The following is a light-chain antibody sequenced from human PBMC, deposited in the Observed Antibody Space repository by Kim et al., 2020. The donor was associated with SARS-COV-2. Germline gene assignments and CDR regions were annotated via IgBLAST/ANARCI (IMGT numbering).Light chain of an antibody. CDR2: DAS. CDR1: QSVSSY. V-gene: IGKV3-11*01. Sequence: LSPGERATPSGRASQSVSSYLAWYQQRPGQAPRLLIYDASYRATGIAARFSGSGSGTDFTLTISSLEPEDFAVYYCHQRSSWPLTFGPGTKLDIK. CDR3: HQRSSWPLT. J-gene: IGKJ3*01.